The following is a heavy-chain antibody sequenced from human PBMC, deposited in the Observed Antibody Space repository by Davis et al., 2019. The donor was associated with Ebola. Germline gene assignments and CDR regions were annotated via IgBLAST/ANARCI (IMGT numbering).Heavy chain of an antibody. J-gene: IGHJ4*02. CDR1: GGSISGYY. CDR2: VHYSGST. Sequence: SETLSLTCTVSGGSISGYYWSWIRQSPGKGMEWIGYVHYSGSTNYNPTLMRRVTILVYTSTNQFSLTLISVTAADTAVYYCARGPRDYYDSSGLDYWGQGTLVTVSS. D-gene: IGHD3-22*01. V-gene: IGHV4-59*01. CDR3: ARGPRDYYDSSGLDY.